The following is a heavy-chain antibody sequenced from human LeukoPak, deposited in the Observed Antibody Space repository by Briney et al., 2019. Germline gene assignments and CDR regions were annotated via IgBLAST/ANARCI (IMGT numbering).Heavy chain of an antibody. V-gene: IGHV5-51*01. D-gene: IGHD2-2*01. J-gene: IGHJ4*02. Sequence: GESLKISCEGSGYSFTNYWIGWVRQVPGKGLEWMGIIYPDDSDTRYSPSFQGQVTISADKSIGTAYLQWSSLKASDTAMYYCAIGGDSNTSCYRCFNYWGQGTLVTVSS. CDR2: IYPDDSDT. CDR3: AIGGDSNTSCYRCFNY. CDR1: GYSFTNYW.